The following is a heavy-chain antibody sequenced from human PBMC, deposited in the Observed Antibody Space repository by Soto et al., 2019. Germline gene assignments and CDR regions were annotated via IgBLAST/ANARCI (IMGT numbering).Heavy chain of an antibody. V-gene: IGHV3-30*18. D-gene: IGHD5-12*01. J-gene: IGHJ4*02. CDR1: GFTFSSYG. CDR2: ISYDGSNK. Sequence: QVQLVESGGGVVQPGRSLRLSCAASGFTFSSYGMHWVRQAPGKGLEWVAVISYDGSNKYYADSVKGRFTISRDNSKNTLYLQMNSLRAEDTAVYYCAKEPRYSGYDFGFDYWGQGTLVTVSS. CDR3: AKEPRYSGYDFGFDY.